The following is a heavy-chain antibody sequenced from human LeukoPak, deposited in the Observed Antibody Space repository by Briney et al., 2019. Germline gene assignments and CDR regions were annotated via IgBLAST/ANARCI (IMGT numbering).Heavy chain of an antibody. Sequence: PGGSLRLSCAVSGFTVTDHYLSWVRQAPGKGLEYVSAISSNGGSTYYADSVKGRFTISRDNSKNTLYLQMSSLRAEDTAVYYCVRSSGYELFDYWGQGTLVTVSS. CDR1: GFTVTDHY. CDR3: VRSSGYELFDY. CDR2: ISSNGGST. D-gene: IGHD5-12*01. V-gene: IGHV3-64D*06. J-gene: IGHJ4*02.